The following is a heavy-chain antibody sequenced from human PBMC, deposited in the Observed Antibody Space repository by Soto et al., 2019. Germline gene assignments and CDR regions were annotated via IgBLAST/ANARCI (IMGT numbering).Heavy chain of an antibody. J-gene: IGHJ4*02. V-gene: IGHV3-21*01. CDR3: ARESEYSSSSGDY. CDR2: ISSSGRYI. D-gene: IGHD6-13*01. Sequence: GGSLRLSCAASGFTFSTYSMNWVRQAPGKGLEWVSSISSSGRYIYYADSLKGRFTISRDNAKNSLYLQMNSLRAEDTAVYYCARESEYSSSSGDYWGQGTLVTVSS. CDR1: GFTFSTYS.